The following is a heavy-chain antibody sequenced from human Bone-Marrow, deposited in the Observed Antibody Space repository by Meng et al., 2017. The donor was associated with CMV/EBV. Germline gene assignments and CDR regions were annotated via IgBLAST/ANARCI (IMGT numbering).Heavy chain of an antibody. V-gene: IGHV4-59*01. CDR1: GGSISEYY. CDR2: IYNTGST. J-gene: IGHJ4*03. D-gene: IGHD6-19*01. CDR3: ARGHWLVRYFDY. Sequence: SETLSLTCSVSGGSISEYYWSWIRQSPGKGLEWIGYIYNTGSTNYNPSLKSRVIISFDTSKNHFSLKLSSVTAADTAVYFCARGHWLVRYFDYWGRGTTVTVSS.